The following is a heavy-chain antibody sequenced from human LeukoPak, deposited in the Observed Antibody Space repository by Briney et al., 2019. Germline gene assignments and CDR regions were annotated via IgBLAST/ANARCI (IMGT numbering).Heavy chain of an antibody. CDR3: ARAAQRGFDYSNSLRY. V-gene: IGHV3-33*01. CDR1: GFTFSHHG. Sequence: QPGGCLRLSCAASGFTFSHHGMHWVRQAPGKGLEWVAVVWSDGSNRFYAGPVKGRFTLYTDNSQNTVFLQMNSLSAEDTAIYYCARAAQRGFDYSNSLRYWGHGTLVTVSS. D-gene: IGHD4-11*01. CDR2: VWSDGSNR. J-gene: IGHJ4*01.